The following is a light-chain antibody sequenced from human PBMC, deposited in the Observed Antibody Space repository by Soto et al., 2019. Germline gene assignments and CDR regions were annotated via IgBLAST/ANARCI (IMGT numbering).Light chain of an antibody. CDR2: EVS. V-gene: IGLV2-14*01. J-gene: IGLJ1*01. Sequence: QSFLAQPASVSGSPGQSITISCTGTSSDVGGYSYVSWYQQHPGKAPKLMIYEVSNRPSGVSNRFSGSKSGNTASLTISGLQAEDEADYYCSSYTSSVYVFGTGTKVTVL. CDR1: SSDVGGYSY. CDR3: SSYTSSVYV.